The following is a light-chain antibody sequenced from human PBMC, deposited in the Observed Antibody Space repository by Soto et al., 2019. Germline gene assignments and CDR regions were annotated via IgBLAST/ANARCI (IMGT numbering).Light chain of an antibody. CDR2: GAS. J-gene: IGKJ4*01. CDR1: QNINTN. V-gene: IGKV3-15*01. Sequence: VMTQSPATLSASPGERVTLSCRASQNINTNLVWYQHKPGQAPRVVLFGASSRARGVPARFSGSGSGTDFTLTIRSLQSEDFAIYYCQQYGNWPPLTFGGGTKLGIK. CDR3: QQYGNWPPLT.